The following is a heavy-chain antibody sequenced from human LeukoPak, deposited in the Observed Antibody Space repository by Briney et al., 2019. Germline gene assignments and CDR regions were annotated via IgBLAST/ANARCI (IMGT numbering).Heavy chain of an antibody. Sequence: ASVTVSCKASGYTFTSYAMHWVGQAPGQRLEWMGWINAGNGNTKYSQKFQGRVTITRDTSASTAYMELSSLRSEDTAVYYCARDLLQYCSGGGCPRWGHRGLGYWGQGTLVTVSS. CDR1: GYTFTSYA. D-gene: IGHD2-15*01. V-gene: IGHV1-3*01. J-gene: IGHJ4*02. CDR2: INAGNGNT. CDR3: ARDLLQYCSGGGCPRWGHRGLGY.